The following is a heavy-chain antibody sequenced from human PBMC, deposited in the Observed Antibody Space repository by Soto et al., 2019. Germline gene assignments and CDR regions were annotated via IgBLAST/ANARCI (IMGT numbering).Heavy chain of an antibody. CDR3: AREGRDGTAMVRYLNWFDP. D-gene: IGHD5-18*01. V-gene: IGHV1-46*01. CDR1: GYTFTSYY. Sequence: ASVKVSCKASGYTFTSYYMDRVRQAPGQGLEWMGIINPSGGSTSYAQKFQGRVTMTRDTSTSTVYMELSSLRSEDTAVYYCAREGRDGTAMVRYLNWFDPWGQGTLVTVSS. CDR2: INPSGGST. J-gene: IGHJ5*02.